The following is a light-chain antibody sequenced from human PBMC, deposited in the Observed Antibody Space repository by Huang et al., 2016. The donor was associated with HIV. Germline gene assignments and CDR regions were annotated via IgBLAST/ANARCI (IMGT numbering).Light chain of an antibody. J-gene: IGKJ1*01. CDR2: LGS. CDR3: VQALQTPQT. V-gene: IGKV2-28*01. CDR1: QSLLHSNAYNY. Sequence: DIVMTQSPLSLPVTPGEPASISCRSSQSLLHSNAYNYLDWYLQKPGQSPQHLIYLGSNRASGVPDRFSSSGSGTDFTLKISRVEAEDVGIYYCVQALQTPQTFGQGTKVEIK.